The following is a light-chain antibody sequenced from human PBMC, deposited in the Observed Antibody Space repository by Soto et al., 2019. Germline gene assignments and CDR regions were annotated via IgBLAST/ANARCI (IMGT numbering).Light chain of an antibody. CDR1: QTISSW. V-gene: IGKV1-5*03. CDR3: QQYNDYST. Sequence: DIQMTQSPSTLSGSVGDRVTITCRASQTISSWLAWYQQKPGKAPKLLIYKASTLKSGVPSRFSGSGSGTDFTLTISSLQPEDFVTYYCQQYNDYSTFGQGTKVDIK. CDR2: KAS. J-gene: IGKJ1*01.